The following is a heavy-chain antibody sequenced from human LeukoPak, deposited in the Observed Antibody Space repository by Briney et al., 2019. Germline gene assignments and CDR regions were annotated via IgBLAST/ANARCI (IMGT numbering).Heavy chain of an antibody. CDR1: GYTLTELS. Sequence: ASVKVSCKVSGYTLTELSKHWVRQAPGKGLEWMGGFDPEDGETIYAQKFQGRVTMTEDTSTDAAYMELSSLRSEDTAVYYCATGTGFSGADAFDIWGQGTMVTVSS. J-gene: IGHJ3*02. CDR3: ATGTGFSGADAFDI. CDR2: FDPEDGET. D-gene: IGHD3-10*01. V-gene: IGHV1-24*01.